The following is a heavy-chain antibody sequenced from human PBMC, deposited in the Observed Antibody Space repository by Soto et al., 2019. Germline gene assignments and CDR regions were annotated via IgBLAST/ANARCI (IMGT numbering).Heavy chain of an antibody. CDR1: GYTFTRYT. CDR2: INAGNDNI. D-gene: IGHD5-12*01. J-gene: IGHJ6*02. V-gene: IGHV1-3*01. CDR3: ARDKDRLQLGGNYYYIMDV. Sequence: ASVKVPCKASGYTFTRYTMYWVRQAPGQRLECMGWINAGNDNIKYSQKFQGRVTITADESTSTAYMELSSLTSEDTAVYYCARDKDRLQLGGNYYYIMDVWGQGTTVTVSS.